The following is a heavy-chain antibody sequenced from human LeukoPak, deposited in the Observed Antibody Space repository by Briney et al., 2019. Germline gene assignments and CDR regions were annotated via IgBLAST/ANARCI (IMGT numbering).Heavy chain of an antibody. Sequence: GGSLRLSCAASGFTFSSYWMSWVRQAPGKGLEWVSYISSSSSTIYYADSVKGRFTISRDNAKNSLYLQMNSLRAEDTALYYCAKVGEGSDYYDSSGYYFDYWGQGTLVTVSS. CDR2: ISSSSSTI. CDR3: AKVGEGSDYYDSSGYYFDY. D-gene: IGHD3-22*01. J-gene: IGHJ4*02. V-gene: IGHV3-48*04. CDR1: GFTFSSYW.